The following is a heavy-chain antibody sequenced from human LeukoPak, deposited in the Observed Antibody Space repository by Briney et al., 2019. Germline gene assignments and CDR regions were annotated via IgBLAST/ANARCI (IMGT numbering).Heavy chain of an antibody. Sequence: GGSLRLSCAASGFTLSDSAIHWVRQASGKGLEWVGLIDRPAKSYATAYGASVGGRFTISRDDSKNTAYLQMDSLKTEDTALYYCTRDRGTYNWLDPWGQGTLVSVSS. J-gene: IGHJ5*02. CDR2: IDRPAKSYAT. V-gene: IGHV3-73*01. D-gene: IGHD1-26*01. CDR3: TRDRGTYNWLDP. CDR1: GFTLSDSA.